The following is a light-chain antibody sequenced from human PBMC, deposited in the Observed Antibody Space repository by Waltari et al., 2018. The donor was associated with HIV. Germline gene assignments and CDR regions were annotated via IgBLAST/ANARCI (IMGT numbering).Light chain of an antibody. CDR3: RQYYNTPNT. J-gene: IGKJ3*01. CDR1: QSVLHSSNNKNY. V-gene: IGKV4-1*01. CDR2: WAS. Sequence: DIVMTQSPDSLAVSLGERATINCKSSQSVLHSSNNKNYLAWYQQKPGQPPKLLIYWASTRESGVPDRFSGSGSGTDFTLTISSLQAEDVAVYYCRQYYNTPNTFGPGTKVDIK.